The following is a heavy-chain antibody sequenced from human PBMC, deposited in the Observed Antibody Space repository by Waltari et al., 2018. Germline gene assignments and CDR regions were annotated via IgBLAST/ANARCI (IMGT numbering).Heavy chain of an antibody. CDR2: SNQSGST. J-gene: IGHJ4*02. D-gene: IGHD4-4*01. V-gene: IGHV4-34*01. CDR3: ARRRLTQKLFDY. CDR1: GGSFSGYY. Sequence: QVQLQQWGAGLLKPSETLSLTCAVYGGSFSGYYWSCIRQPHGKGVAWIGESNQSGSTNYNPSLKSRVTISVDTSKNQFSLKLSSVTAADTAVYYCARRRLTQKLFDYWGQGTRVTVSS.